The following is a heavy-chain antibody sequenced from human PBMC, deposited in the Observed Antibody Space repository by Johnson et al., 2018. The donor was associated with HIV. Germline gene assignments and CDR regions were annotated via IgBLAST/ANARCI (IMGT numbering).Heavy chain of an antibody. D-gene: IGHD3-16*02. Sequence: VQLVESGGGVVRPGGSLRLSCAASGFTFDDYGMSWVRQAPGTGLEWVSLISWDGGSPYYEDSVTGRFTISRDHSKNSLYLQMNSLRTEDTALYYCAKGIMITFGGVIVKPHAFDIWGQGTMVTVSS. J-gene: IGHJ3*02. V-gene: IGHV3-43*01. CDR3: AKGIMITFGGVIVKPHAFDI. CDR1: GFTFDDYG. CDR2: ISWDGGSP.